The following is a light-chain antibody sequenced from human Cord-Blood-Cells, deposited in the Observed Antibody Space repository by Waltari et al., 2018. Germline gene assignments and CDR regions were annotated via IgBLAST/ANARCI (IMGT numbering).Light chain of an antibody. Sequence: DIQMTQSPSTLSASVGDRVPITCRASQSIGSWLAWYQQKPGKAPKLLIYKASSLESGVPSRFRGSGSGTEFTLTISSLQPDDFATYYCQQYNSYSRTFGQGTKVEIK. V-gene: IGKV1-5*03. CDR2: KAS. CDR3: QQYNSYSRT. J-gene: IGKJ1*01. CDR1: QSIGSW.